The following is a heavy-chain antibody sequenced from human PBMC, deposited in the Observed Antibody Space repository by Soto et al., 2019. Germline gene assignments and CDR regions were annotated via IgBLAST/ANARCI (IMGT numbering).Heavy chain of an antibody. V-gene: IGHV4-30-2*01. CDR1: GASICNGGYF. Sequence: SETRSLTCSVSGASICNGGYFWSWIRQPPGKGLEWIGYIYHSGSPYYNPSLKSRVTISVDRSKNQFSLKLSSVTAADTAVYYCAAGGGLPRYYWGQGTLVTVSS. D-gene: IGHD5-12*01. CDR2: IYHSGSP. CDR3: AAGGGLPRYY. J-gene: IGHJ4*02.